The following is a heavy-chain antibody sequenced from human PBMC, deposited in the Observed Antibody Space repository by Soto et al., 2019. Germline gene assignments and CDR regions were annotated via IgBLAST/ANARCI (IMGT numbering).Heavy chain of an antibody. D-gene: IGHD2-15*01. CDR3: ARAEGYCNGAIFPDFDY. CDR2: IIPNHGIT. CDR1: GGTLSSYT. V-gene: IGHV1-69*02. J-gene: IGHJ4*02. Sequence: VQLVQSGAAVTKPGSSVKVSCKASGGTLSSYTFTWVRQAPGQGLERLGRIIPNHGITNYAQKLEGSITIIVDKSTSTAYMELSSLRSEDTAVYYCARAEGYCNGAIFPDFDYWGQGTLVTVSS.